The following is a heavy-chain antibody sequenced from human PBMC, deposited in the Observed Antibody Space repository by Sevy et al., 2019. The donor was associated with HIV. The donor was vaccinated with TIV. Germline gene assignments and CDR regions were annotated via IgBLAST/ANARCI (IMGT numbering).Heavy chain of an antibody. CDR2: ISGGGGST. V-gene: IGHV3-23*01. D-gene: IGHD6-13*01. J-gene: IGHJ4*02. Sequence: GGSLRLSCADSGFTFSNFAMSWVRQASGKGLEWVSGISGGGGSTFYADSVKGRFTVSRDNSKNTLYLQMNSLRGEDTAVYYCARHSGSWITYYFDYWGQGTLVTVSS. CDR1: GFTFSNFA. CDR3: ARHSGSWITYYFDY.